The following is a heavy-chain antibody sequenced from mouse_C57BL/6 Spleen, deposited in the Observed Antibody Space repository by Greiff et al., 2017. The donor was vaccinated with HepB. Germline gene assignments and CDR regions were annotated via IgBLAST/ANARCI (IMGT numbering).Heavy chain of an antibody. J-gene: IGHJ3*01. V-gene: IGHV2-9-1*01. Sequence: VKLMESGPGLVAPSQSLSITCTVSGFSLTSYAISWVRQPPGKGLEWLGVIWTGGGTNYNSALKSRLSISKDNSKSQVFLKMNSLQTDDTARYYCARIGYYGSQAWFAYWGQGTLVTVSA. CDR2: IWTGGGT. CDR3: ARIGYYGSQAWFAY. D-gene: IGHD1-1*01. CDR1: GFSLTSYA.